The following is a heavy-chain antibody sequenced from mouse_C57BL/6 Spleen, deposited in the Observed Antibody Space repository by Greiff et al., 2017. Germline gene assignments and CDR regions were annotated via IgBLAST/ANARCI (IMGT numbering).Heavy chain of an antibody. CDR3: TRVLEGYFDY. CDR1: GFTFSDAW. CDR2: IRHTANNHAT. J-gene: IGHJ2*01. Sequence: EVKLVESGGGLVQPGGSMKLSCAASGFTFSDAWMDWVRQSPEKGLEWVAEIRHTANNHATYYAESVKGRFTISGNDSKSGVYLQMSSLRAEDAGIYYGTRVLEGYFDYWGQGTTLTVSS. V-gene: IGHV6-6*01.